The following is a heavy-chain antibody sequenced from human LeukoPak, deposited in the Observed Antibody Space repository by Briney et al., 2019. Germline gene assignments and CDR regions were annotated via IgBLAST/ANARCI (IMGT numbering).Heavy chain of an antibody. J-gene: IGHJ4*02. V-gene: IGHV1-18*01. Sequence: ASVRVSCKASGYTFTNYGITWVRQAPGQGLEWMGWISGYNGNTNYAQKFQGRVTMTTDTSTSTAYMELRSLRSDDTAVYYCARDLFRSSAWSDYWGQGTLVTVSS. CDR3: ARDLFRSSAWSDY. CDR1: GYTFTNYG. D-gene: IGHD6-19*01. CDR2: ISGYNGNT.